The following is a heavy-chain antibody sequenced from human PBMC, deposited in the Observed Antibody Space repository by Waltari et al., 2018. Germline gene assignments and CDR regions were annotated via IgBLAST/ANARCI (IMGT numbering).Heavy chain of an antibody. Sequence: EVQLVESGGGLVKPGGSLRLSCAASGFTFSYYSMNWVRLAPGKGLGWVSSISTSSSYIYYADSVKGRFTISRDNAKNSLYLQMNSLRAEDTAVYYCARDPNSSFDYWGQGTLVTVSS. J-gene: IGHJ4*02. D-gene: IGHD1-1*01. V-gene: IGHV3-21*01. CDR3: ARDPNSSFDY. CDR1: GFTFSYYS. CDR2: ISTSSSYI.